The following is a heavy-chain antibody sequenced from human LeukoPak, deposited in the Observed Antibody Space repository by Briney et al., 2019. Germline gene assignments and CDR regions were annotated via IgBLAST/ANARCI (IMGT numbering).Heavy chain of an antibody. CDR1: GFTFGDYA. CDR2: IRNQIYGAKT. D-gene: IGHD3-22*01. Sequence: GGSLRLSCTTSGFTFGDYAMSGFRQAPGKGLEWAGFIRNQIYGAKTDYAASVKGRFTISRDDSQRIAYLQMNSLSNQDTGVYFCNGVNYYDSRSFYYGYFDYWGRGTLVTVSS. CDR3: NGVNYYDSRSFYYGYFDY. V-gene: IGHV3-49*03. J-gene: IGHJ4*02.